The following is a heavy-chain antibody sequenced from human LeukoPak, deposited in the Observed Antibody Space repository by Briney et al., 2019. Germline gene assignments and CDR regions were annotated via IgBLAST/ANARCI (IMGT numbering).Heavy chain of an antibody. Sequence: GGSLRLSCAASGFTFSKYWLHWLRQAPGKGLVWVSRINPDDKSASYADSVKGRFTIARDDARKTLYLQMNSLRAEDTAVYYCARDREYQLPTGAFDIWGQGTMVTVSS. CDR2: INPDDKSA. V-gene: IGHV3-74*01. CDR1: GFTFSKYW. D-gene: IGHD2-2*01. CDR3: ARDREYQLPTGAFDI. J-gene: IGHJ3*02.